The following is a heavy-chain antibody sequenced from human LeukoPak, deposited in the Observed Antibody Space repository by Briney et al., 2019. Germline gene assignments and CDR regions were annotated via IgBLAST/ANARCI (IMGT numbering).Heavy chain of an antibody. D-gene: IGHD2-8*02. J-gene: IGHJ4*02. CDR2: INLDGSEK. CDR1: GFIFSSYW. CDR3: ARGVGTGNYYTY. Sequence: GGSLRLSCAASGFIFSSYWMTWIRQASGKGLEWVANINLDGSEKYYVDSVKGRFTISRDNAKNSLYLQMNGLRAEDTAIYYCARGVGTGNYYTYWGQGTLVTVSS. V-gene: IGHV3-7*01.